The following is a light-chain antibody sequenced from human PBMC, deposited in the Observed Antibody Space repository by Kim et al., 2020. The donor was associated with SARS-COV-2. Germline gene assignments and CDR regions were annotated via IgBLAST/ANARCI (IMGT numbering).Light chain of an antibody. CDR3: QQYGSSPPIT. Sequence: EIVLTQSPGTLSLSPGERATLSCRASQSVSSSHLAWYQQKPGQAPRLLIYGASSRATGIPDRFSGSGTGTDFTLTISRLEPEDFAVYYCQQYGSSPPITFGQGTRLVIK. CDR2: GAS. V-gene: IGKV3-20*01. CDR1: QSVSSSH. J-gene: IGKJ5*01.